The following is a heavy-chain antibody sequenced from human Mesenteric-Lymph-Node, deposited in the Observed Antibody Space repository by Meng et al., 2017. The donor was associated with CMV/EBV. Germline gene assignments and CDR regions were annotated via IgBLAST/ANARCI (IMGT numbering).Heavy chain of an antibody. CDR2: IYPDDSDA. CDR1: GYSFGNYW. J-gene: IGHJ4*02. CDR3: ARTMGAAATGAFDY. D-gene: IGHD4/OR15-4a*01. V-gene: IGHV5-51*01. Sequence: GESLKISRKGSGYSFGNYWIGRVRQMPGKGLEWMGVIYPDDSDARYSPSLQGQVTISADKSISTAYLQWSSLKASDTAMYYCARTMGAAATGAFDYWGPGTLVTVSS.